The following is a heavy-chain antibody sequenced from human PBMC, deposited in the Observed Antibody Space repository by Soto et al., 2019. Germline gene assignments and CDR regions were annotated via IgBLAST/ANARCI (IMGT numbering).Heavy chain of an antibody. V-gene: IGHV3-30-3*01. CDR2: ISYDGSNK. CDR1: GFTFSSYA. Sequence: GGSLRLSCAASGFTFSSYATHWVRQAPGKGLEWVAVISYDGSNKYYADSVKGRFTISRDNSKNTLYLQMNSLRAEDTAVYYCATAEVDYWGPGTLVTVSS. CDR3: ATAEVDY. J-gene: IGHJ4*02.